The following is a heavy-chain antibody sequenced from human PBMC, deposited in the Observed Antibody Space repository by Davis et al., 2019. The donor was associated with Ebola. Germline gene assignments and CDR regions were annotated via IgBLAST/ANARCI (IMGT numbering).Heavy chain of an antibody. Sequence: ASVKVSCKASGYTFTGQYIHWARRAPGQGLEWLGRINPNSGGTNYAQKFQGRVTMTRDTSISTAYVELSRLRSDDTAVYYCARDRGYSSIGFDSWGQGTLVTVSS. CDR3: ARDRGYSSIGFDS. CDR2: INPNSGGT. V-gene: IGHV1-2*06. J-gene: IGHJ4*02. D-gene: IGHD6-19*01. CDR1: GYTFTGQY.